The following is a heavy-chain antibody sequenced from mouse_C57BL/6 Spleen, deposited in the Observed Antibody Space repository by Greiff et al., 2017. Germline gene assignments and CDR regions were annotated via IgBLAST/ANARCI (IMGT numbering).Heavy chain of an antibody. V-gene: IGHV3-6*01. CDR2: ISYDGSN. Sequence: EVQLVESGPGLVKPSQSLSLTCSVTGYSITSGYYWNWIRQFPGNKLEWMGYISYDGSNNYNPSLKNRISITRDTSKNQFFLKLNSVTTEDTATYYCARDGSSYGFAYWGQGTLVTVSA. CDR3: ARDGSSYGFAY. J-gene: IGHJ3*01. CDR1: GYSITSGYY. D-gene: IGHD1-1*01.